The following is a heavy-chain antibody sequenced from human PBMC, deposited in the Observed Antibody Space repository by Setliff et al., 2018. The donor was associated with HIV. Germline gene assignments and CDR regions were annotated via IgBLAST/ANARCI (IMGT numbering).Heavy chain of an antibody. CDR3: ARRVQGSNWYSRYYYYYIDV. Sequence: ASVKVSCKASGYTFTSYGISWVRQAPGQGLEWTGWISAYNGNTNYAQKLQGRVTMTTDTSTRTAYMELRSLRSDDTAVYYCARRVQGSNWYSRYYYYYIDVWGKGTTVTVSS. J-gene: IGHJ6*03. D-gene: IGHD6-13*01. V-gene: IGHV1-18*01. CDR1: GYTFTSYG. CDR2: ISAYNGNT.